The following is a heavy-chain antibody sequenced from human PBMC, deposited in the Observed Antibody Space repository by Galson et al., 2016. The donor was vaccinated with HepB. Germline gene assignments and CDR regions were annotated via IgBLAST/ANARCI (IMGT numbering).Heavy chain of an antibody. CDR1: GFTFSSYA. J-gene: IGHJ4*02. Sequence: SLRLSCAASGFTFSSYAMHWVRQAPGKGLEWVAVISYDGSNKYADSVKGRFIISRDNSKNTLYLQMNSLRREDMAVYYCARNSPSNYQFGLDYWGQGTLVTVSS. CDR2: ISYDGSNK. D-gene: IGHD2/OR15-2a*01. V-gene: IGHV3-30*04. CDR3: ARNSPSNYQFGLDY.